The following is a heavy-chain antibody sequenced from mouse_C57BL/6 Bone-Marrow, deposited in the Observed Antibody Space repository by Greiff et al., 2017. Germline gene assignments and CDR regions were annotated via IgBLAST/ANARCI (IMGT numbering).Heavy chain of an antibody. V-gene: IGHV14-4*01. CDR3: TLYWYVDV. J-gene: IGHJ1*03. CDR1: GFNIKDDY. Sequence: VQLQQSGAELVRPGASVKLSCTASGFNIKDDYMHWVKQRPEQGLEWIGWIDPENGDTEYASKFQGKATITADTSSNTAYLQLSSLASEDTAVYYCTLYWYVDVWGTGTTVTVSS. CDR2: IDPENGDT.